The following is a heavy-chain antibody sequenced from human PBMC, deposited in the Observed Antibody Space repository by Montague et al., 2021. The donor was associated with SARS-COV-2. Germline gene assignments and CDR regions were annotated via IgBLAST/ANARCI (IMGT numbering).Heavy chain of an antibody. D-gene: IGHD4-23*01. CDR2: IYWDDDK. V-gene: IGHV2-5*02. CDR3: AHRISRFGGPYFDY. J-gene: IGHJ4*02. CDR1: GFPPSTSGVG. Sequence: PALVKPTQTLTLTCTFSGFPPSTSGVGVGWIRQPPGNALEWLALIYWDDDKRYSPPLKSRLTITKDTSKNQLVLTMTNMDPVDTATYYCAHRISRFGGPYFDYWGPGTLVTVSS.